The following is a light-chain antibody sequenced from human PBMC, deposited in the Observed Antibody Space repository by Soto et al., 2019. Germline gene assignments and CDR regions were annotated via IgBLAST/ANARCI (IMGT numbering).Light chain of an antibody. V-gene: IGLV4-69*01. CDR3: QTWGTGIHVV. CDR2: VDSDGSH. CDR1: SGHSSYA. J-gene: IGLJ2*01. Sequence: QPVLTQSPSASASLGASVKLTCTLSSGHSSYAIAWHQQQPEKGPRYLMKVDSDGSHTKGDGIPDRFSGSSSGPERYLHISSLQSEDEADYYGQTWGTGIHVVFGGGTKLTVL.